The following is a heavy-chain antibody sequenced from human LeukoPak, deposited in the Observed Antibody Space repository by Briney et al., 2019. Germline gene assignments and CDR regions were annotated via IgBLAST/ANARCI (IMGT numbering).Heavy chain of an antibody. CDR3: ARDLTTVTSRSWFDP. J-gene: IGHJ5*02. CDR1: GGSISSGGYS. CDR2: IYHSGST. Sequence: IPSQTLSLTCAVSGGSISSGGYSWSWIRQPPGKGLELIGYIYHSGSTYYNPSLKSRVTISVDRSKNQFSLKLSSVTAADTAVYYCARDLTTVTSRSWFDPWGQGTLVTVSS. D-gene: IGHD4-17*01. V-gene: IGHV4-30-2*01.